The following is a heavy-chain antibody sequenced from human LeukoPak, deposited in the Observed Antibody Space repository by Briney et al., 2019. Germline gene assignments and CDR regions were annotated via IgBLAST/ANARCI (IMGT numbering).Heavy chain of an antibody. CDR1: GDSISSYY. D-gene: IGHD3-3*01. V-gene: IGHV4-4*08. CDR3: AREGNPAYDFWSGYDY. J-gene: IGHJ4*02. CDR2: IYNSRST. Sequence: PSETLSLTCTVSGDSISSYYWSWIRQPPGKGLEWIGYIYNSRSTNYNPSLKSRVTISVDTSKNQFSLKLSSVTAADTAVYYCAREGNPAYDFWSGYDYWGQGTLVTVSS.